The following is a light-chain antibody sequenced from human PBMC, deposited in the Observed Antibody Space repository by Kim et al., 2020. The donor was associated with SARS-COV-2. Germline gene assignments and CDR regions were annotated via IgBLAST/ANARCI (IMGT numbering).Light chain of an antibody. CDR1: SGHSSYA. CDR3: QTWGTGLPLV. V-gene: IGLV4-69*01. Sequence: QLVLTQSPSASASLGASVKLTCTLSSGHSSYAIAWHQQQPEKGPRYLMKLNSDGSHSKGDGIPDRFSGSSSGAERYLTISSLQSEDEADYYCQTWGTGLPLVFGGGTKLTVL. CDR2: LNSDGSH. J-gene: IGLJ3*02.